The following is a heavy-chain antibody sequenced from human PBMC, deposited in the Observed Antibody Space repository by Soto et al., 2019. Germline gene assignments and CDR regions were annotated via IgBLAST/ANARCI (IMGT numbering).Heavy chain of an antibody. J-gene: IGHJ4*02. CDR2: ISYDGSNK. CDR1: EFTFSSYT. D-gene: IGHD6-19*01. Sequence: PGWPLRVSWTASEFTFSSYTRDWVLKAPGKGLEWVAVISYDGSNKYYADSVKGRFTISRDNSKNTLYLQMSSLRSEDTAVYYCARAVAVPADFEYWGQGTLVTVSS. CDR3: ARAVAVPADFEY. V-gene: IGHV3-30-3*01.